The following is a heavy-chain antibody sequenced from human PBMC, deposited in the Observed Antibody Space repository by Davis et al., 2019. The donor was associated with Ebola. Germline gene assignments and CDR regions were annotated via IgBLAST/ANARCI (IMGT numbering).Heavy chain of an antibody. J-gene: IGHJ4*02. Sequence: PGGSLRLSCAASGFTFTSHSMTWVRQVPGKGLEWVSGISGSGGSTYYADSVKGRFTFSRDNSKNTLFLQMNTLRAEDAAVYYCAGGTRSGWHLEYWGQGTLVTVSS. CDR1: GFTFTSHS. CDR2: ISGSGGST. D-gene: IGHD6-19*01. CDR3: AGGTRSGWHLEY. V-gene: IGHV3-23*01.